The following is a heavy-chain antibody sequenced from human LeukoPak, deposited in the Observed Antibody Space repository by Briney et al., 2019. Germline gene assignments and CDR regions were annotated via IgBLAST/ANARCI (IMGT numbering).Heavy chain of an antibody. D-gene: IGHD3-10*01. J-gene: IGHJ4*02. CDR2: VYYTGST. CDR1: GGSINSYF. CDR3: ARGEYGEVDY. V-gene: IGHV4-59*01. Sequence: SETLSLTCTVSGGSINSYFWSWIRQSPGKGLEWIGYVYYTGSTNYNPSLKSHFTISMDTSKNQFSLKLSSVTVADTAVYYCARGEYGEVDYWGQGTLVTVSS.